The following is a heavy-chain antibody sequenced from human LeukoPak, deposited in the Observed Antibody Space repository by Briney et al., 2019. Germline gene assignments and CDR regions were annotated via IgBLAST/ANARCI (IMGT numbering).Heavy chain of an antibody. CDR1: GYTFTSYY. CDR3: ARDTIVVVVAAHNYYYYGMDV. D-gene: IGHD2-15*01. V-gene: IGHV1-46*01. CDR2: INPSGGST. J-gene: IGHJ6*02. Sequence: ASVKVSCKASGYTFTSYYMHWVRQAPGQGLEWMGIINPSGGSTSYAQKFQGRVTMTRDTSTSTVYMELSSLRSEDTAVYYCARDTIVVVVAAHNYYYYGMDVWGQGTTVTVSS.